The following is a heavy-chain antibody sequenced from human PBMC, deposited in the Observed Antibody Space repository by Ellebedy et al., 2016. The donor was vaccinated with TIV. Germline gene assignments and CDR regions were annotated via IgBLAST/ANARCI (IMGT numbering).Heavy chain of an antibody. Sequence: GGSLRLSCSASGFTFGSYAMTWVRQAPGKGLEWVSGINSGATTFYADSVKGRFAISGDNSKNTLYLQMNSLRAEDTAVYYCVRYVAAFDIWGQGTMVTVSS. CDR1: GFTFGSYA. V-gene: IGHV3-23*01. CDR3: VRYVAAFDI. D-gene: IGHD3-16*01. CDR2: INSGATT. J-gene: IGHJ3*02.